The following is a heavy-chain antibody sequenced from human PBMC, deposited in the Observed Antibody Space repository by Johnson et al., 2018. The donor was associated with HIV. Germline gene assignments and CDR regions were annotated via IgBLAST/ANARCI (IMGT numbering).Heavy chain of an antibody. CDR3: ARDSPWELTAFDI. CDR1: GFTFSSYW. D-gene: IGHD1-26*01. J-gene: IGHJ3*02. CDR2: IKQDGSEK. V-gene: IGHV3-7*01. Sequence: VQLVESGGGSVQRGGSLRLSCAASGFTFSSYWMNWVRQAPGKGLEWVANIKQDGSEKHYVDSVWGRFTISRANAKNSLYLQMNSLRAEDTAVYYCARDSPWELTAFDIWGQGTMVTVSS.